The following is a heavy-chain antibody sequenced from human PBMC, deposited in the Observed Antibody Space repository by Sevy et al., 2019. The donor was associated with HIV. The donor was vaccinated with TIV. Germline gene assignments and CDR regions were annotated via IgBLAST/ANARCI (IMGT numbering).Heavy chain of an antibody. Sequence: SETLSLTCAVSGHSISSGDYWGWIRLPPGKGLEWIGSIYESGRRYYNPSLKSLATISKDTSNNHFSLRLTSVTAADTALYYCARGYVGGSVAYYSWGQGTLVTVSS. D-gene: IGHD3-10*01. J-gene: IGHJ4*02. CDR1: GHSISSGDY. CDR3: ARGYVGGSVAYYS. V-gene: IGHV4-38-2*01. CDR2: IYESGRR.